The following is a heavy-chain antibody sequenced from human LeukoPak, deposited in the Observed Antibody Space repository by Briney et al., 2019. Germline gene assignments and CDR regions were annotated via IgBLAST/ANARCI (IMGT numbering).Heavy chain of an antibody. CDR3: ARGGSRIVVVVAARKPHYFDY. D-gene: IGHD2-15*01. J-gene: IGHJ4*02. Sequence: SETLSLTCVVYGGSFSGYYWSWIRQPPGKGLEWIGEISHSGSTNYNPSLKSRVTISVDTSKNQFSLKLSSVTAADTAVYYCARGGSRIVVVVAARKPHYFDYWGQGTLVTVSS. CDR2: ISHSGST. CDR1: GGSFSGYY. V-gene: IGHV4-34*01.